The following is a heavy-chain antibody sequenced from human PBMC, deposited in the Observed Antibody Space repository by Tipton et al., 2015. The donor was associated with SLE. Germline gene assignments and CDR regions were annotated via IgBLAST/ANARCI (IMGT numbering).Heavy chain of an antibody. D-gene: IGHD6-13*01. CDR3: ASGKQQLVNDAFDI. CDR2: IYTSGST. V-gene: IGHV4-4*07. CDR1: GGSIGSYY. J-gene: IGHJ3*02. Sequence: TLSLTCTVSGGSIGSYYWSWIRQPAGKGLEWIGRIYTSGSTNYNPSLKSRVTISVDTSKNQFSLKLSSVTAADTAVYYCASGKQQLVNDAFDIWGQGTMVTVSS.